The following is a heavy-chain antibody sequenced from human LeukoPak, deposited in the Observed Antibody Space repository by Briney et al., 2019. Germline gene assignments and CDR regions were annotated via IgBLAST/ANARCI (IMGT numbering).Heavy chain of an antibody. CDR2: MNPNSGNT. J-gene: IGHJ1*01. V-gene: IGHV1-8*01. CDR1: GYTFTSYD. Sequence: ASVKVSCKASGYTFTSYDINWVRQATGQGLEWMGWMNPNSGNTGYAQKFQGRVTMTRNNSISTAYMELTSLRSEDTAVYYCARGQRVEMATTQPWGQGTLVTVSS. D-gene: IGHD5-24*01. CDR3: ARGQRVEMATTQP.